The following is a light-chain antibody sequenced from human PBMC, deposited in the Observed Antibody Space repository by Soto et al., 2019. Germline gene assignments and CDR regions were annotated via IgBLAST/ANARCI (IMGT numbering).Light chain of an antibody. CDR1: QSVLYSSNNKNY. V-gene: IGKV4-1*01. J-gene: IGKJ3*01. Sequence: DIVMTQSPDSLAVSLGERATINCRSSQSVLYSSNNKNYLAWYQQKPGQPPKLLIYWASTRESGVPDRFSGSGSGTDFTLTINSLQAEDVAVYYCLQYYSAPFTFGPGTKVDIK. CDR2: WAS. CDR3: LQYYSAPFT.